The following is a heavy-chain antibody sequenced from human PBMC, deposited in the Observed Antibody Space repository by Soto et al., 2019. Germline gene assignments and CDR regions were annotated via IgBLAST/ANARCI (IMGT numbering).Heavy chain of an antibody. CDR3: GRDQTMAGPTTLDY. Sequence: EVQLVESGGGLVQPGGSLRLSCAASGFTFSRYWMHWVRQAPGKGLVWVSRISSDGSNIIYADSVKGRFTISRHDAKNTLYLQMNNLRDEDTAVYYCGRDQTMAGPTTLDYWGQGALVTVSS. CDR2: ISSDGSNI. D-gene: IGHD6-19*01. J-gene: IGHJ4*02. V-gene: IGHV3-74*01. CDR1: GFTFSRYW.